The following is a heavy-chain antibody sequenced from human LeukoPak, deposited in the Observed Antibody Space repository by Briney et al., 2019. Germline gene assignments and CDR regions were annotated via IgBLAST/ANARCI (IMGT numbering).Heavy chain of an antibody. CDR1: GYTFTGYY. V-gene: IGHV1-2*02. D-gene: IGHD3-10*01. Sequence: EASVKVSCKASGYTFTGYYMHWVRQAPGQGLEWMGWINPNSGGTNYAQKFQGRVTMTRDTSISTAYMELSRLRSDDTAVYYCAREGSGSIYGMDVWGQGTTVTVSS. CDR3: AREGSGSIYGMDV. CDR2: INPNSGGT. J-gene: IGHJ6*02.